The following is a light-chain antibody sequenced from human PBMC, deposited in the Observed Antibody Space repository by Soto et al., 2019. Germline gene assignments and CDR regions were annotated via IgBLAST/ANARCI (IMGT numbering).Light chain of an antibody. CDR3: QMYNSAPFT. CDR2: PAS. J-gene: IGKJ3*01. Sequence: DIQMTQSPSSLSASVGDRVTITCRASQGISNYVAWYQQRPGKVPKPLIYPASTLHLGVPSRFSGSGSGTHFTLTISSLQPEDVGVYYCQMYNSAPFTFGPGTKVDIK. V-gene: IGKV1-27*01. CDR1: QGISNY.